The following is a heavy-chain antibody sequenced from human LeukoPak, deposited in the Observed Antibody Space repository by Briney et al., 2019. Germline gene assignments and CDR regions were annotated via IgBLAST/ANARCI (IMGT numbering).Heavy chain of an antibody. J-gene: IGHJ5*02. V-gene: IGHV3-21*01. CDR1: GFTFSSYS. D-gene: IGHD3-10*01. Sequence: PGGSLRLSCAASGFTFSSYSMNWVRQAPGKGLEWVSSISSSSSYIYYADSVKGRFTISRDNAKNSLYLQMNSLRAEDTAVYYCARDLWFGELNWFDPWGQGTLVTVSS. CDR2: ISSSSSYI. CDR3: ARDLWFGELNWFDP.